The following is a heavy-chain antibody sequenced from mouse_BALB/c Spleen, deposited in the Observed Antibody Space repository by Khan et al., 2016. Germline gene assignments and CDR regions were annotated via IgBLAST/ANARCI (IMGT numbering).Heavy chain of an antibody. CDR1: GFSLTTSG. V-gene: IGHV2-9*02. J-gene: IGHJ3*01. CDR2: IWAGGST. Sequence: QVQLKESGPGLVAPSQSLSITCTVSGFSLTTSGVHWIHQPPGKGLDWLGVIWAGGSTDYNSALMSRLTITKDNSQNQVFLKMNSLQTDDTALYYCARDDQDYDAWFASWGQGTLVTVSA. D-gene: IGHD2-4*01. CDR3: ARDDQDYDAWFAS.